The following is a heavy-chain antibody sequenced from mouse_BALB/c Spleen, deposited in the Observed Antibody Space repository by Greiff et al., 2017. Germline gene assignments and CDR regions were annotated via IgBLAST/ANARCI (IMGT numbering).Heavy chain of an antibody. CDR3: ARRGDEDAMDY. CDR2: IYPGDGDT. Sequence: VQLQQSGAELARPGASVKLSCKASGYTFTSYWMQWVKQRPGQGLEWIGAIYPGDGDTRYTQKFKGKATLTADKSSSTAYMQLSSLASEDSAVYYCARRGDEDAMDYWGQGTSVTVSS. J-gene: IGHJ4*01. CDR1: GYTFTSYW. D-gene: IGHD2-13*01. V-gene: IGHV1-87*01.